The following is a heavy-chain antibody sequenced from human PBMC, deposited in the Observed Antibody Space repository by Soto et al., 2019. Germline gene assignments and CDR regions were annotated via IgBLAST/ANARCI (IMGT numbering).Heavy chain of an antibody. D-gene: IGHD2-2*01. J-gene: IGHJ6*03. CDR2: IYYSRST. V-gene: IGHV4-39*01. Sequence: PSETLSLTCTVSGGSISSSSYYWGWIRQPPGKGLEWIGSIYYSRSTYYNPSLKSRVTISVDTSKNQFSLKLSSVTAADTAVYYCARPLLECSSTSCGCGDNYYYYMDVRGKGTTVTVSS. CDR1: GGSISSSSYY. CDR3: ARPLLECSSTSCGCGDNYYYYMDV.